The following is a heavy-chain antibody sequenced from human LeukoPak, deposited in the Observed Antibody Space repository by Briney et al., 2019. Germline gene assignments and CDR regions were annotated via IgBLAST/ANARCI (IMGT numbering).Heavy chain of an antibody. J-gene: IGHJ4*02. D-gene: IGHD4-17*01. CDR3: LVPTTVTTGLREY. Sequence: ASVKVSCKASGGTFSSYAISWVRQAPGQGREWMGRIIPIFGTANYAQKFPGRVTITTDESTSTAYMELSSLRSEDTAVYYCLVPTTVTTGLREYWGQGTLVTVSS. CDR1: GGTFSSYA. V-gene: IGHV1-69*05. CDR2: IIPIFGTA.